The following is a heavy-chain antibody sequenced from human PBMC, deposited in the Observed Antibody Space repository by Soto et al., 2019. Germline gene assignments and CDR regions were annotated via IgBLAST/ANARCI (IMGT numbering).Heavy chain of an antibody. CDR2: IYPGDSDT. CDR1: GYSFTSYW. CDR3: ARGTGLRYFDWRYYFDY. Sequence: GESLKISCKGSGYSFTSYWIGWVRQMPGKGLEWMGIIYPGDSDTRYSPSFQGQVTISADKSISTAYLQWSSLKASDTAMYYCARGTGLRYFDWRYYFDYWGQGTLVTVSS. J-gene: IGHJ4*02. V-gene: IGHV5-51*01. D-gene: IGHD3-9*01.